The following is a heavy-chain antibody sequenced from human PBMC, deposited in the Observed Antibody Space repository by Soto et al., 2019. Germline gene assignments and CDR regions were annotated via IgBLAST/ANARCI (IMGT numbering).Heavy chain of an antibody. Sequence: QVQLVESGGGVVQPGRSLRLSCAASGFTFSSYGMHWVRQAPGKGLEWVAVISYDGSNKYYADSVKGRFTISRDNSKNTLYLHMNSLRAEDTAVYYCAKAGADYYDSSGYYLFDYWGQGTLVTVSS. J-gene: IGHJ4*02. D-gene: IGHD3-22*01. V-gene: IGHV3-30*18. CDR3: AKAGADYYDSSGYYLFDY. CDR2: ISYDGSNK. CDR1: GFTFSSYG.